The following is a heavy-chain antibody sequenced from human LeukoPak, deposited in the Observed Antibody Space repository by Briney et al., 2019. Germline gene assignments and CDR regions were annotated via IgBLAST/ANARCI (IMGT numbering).Heavy chain of an antibody. CDR2: IYWDDEK. V-gene: IGHV2-5*02. D-gene: IGHD1-26*01. CDR3: ARTGVGAHDAFDI. CDR1: GFSPPTRGVG. Sequence: SGPTPVQPPQTLTLTCIFSGFSPPTRGVGVGWSRQTSGKALESLALIYWDDEKRYSPSLKSRLTITKDTSKNQVVLTMTNMDPVDTATYYCARTGVGAHDAFDIWGQGTMVTVSS. J-gene: IGHJ3*02.